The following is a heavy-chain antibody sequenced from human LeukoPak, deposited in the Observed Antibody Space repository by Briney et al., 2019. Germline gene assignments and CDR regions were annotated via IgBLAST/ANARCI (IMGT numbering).Heavy chain of an antibody. CDR3: ARDLRGVSSGWYGGFDY. D-gene: IGHD6-19*01. CDR1: GFTYSSYE. Sequence: GGSLRLSCAASGFTYSSYEMNWVRQAPGKGQEWVSYISSSGSTIYYADSVKGRFTISRDNAKNSLYLQMNSLRAEDTAVYYCARDLRGVSSGWYGGFDYWGQGTLVTVSS. V-gene: IGHV3-48*03. J-gene: IGHJ4*02. CDR2: ISSSGSTI.